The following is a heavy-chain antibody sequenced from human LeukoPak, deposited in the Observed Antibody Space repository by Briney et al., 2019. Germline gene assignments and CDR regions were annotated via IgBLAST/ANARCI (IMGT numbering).Heavy chain of an antibody. Sequence: SETLSLTCTVSGGSISSGSYYWSWIRQPAGKGLEWIGRIYTSGSTNYNPSLKSRVTISVDTSKNQFSLRLSSVTAADTAVYYCASSVGAPFRIDAFDIWGQGTMVTVSS. CDR3: ASSVGAPFRIDAFDI. D-gene: IGHD1-26*01. V-gene: IGHV4-61*02. J-gene: IGHJ3*02. CDR1: GGSISSGSYY. CDR2: IYTSGST.